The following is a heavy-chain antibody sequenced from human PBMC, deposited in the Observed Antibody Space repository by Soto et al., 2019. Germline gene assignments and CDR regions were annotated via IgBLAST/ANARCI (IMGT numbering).Heavy chain of an antibody. CDR3: ARDKAHFSQWEPSYYFDY. D-gene: IGHD1-26*01. CDR2: ISYDGSNK. Sequence: GGSLRLSCAASGFTFSSYAMHWVRQAPGKGLEWVAVISYDGSNKYYADSVKGRFTISRDNSKNTLYLQMNSLRAEDTAVYYCARDKAHFSQWEPSYYFDYWGQGTLVTVSS. CDR1: GFTFSSYA. V-gene: IGHV3-30-3*01. J-gene: IGHJ4*02.